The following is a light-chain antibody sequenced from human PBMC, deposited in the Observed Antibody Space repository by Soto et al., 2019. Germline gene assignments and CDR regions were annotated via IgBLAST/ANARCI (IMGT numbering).Light chain of an antibody. Sequence: EIVLTQSPATLSLSPGERATISCRASQSVSSYLAWYQQKPGQAPRLLISDASNRATGIPARFSGSGSGTDFALPISSLEPEDFAVYYCQQRSNWPPPTFGGVTKVEIK. CDR2: DAS. CDR1: QSVSSY. J-gene: IGKJ4*01. CDR3: QQRSNWPPPT. V-gene: IGKV3-11*01.